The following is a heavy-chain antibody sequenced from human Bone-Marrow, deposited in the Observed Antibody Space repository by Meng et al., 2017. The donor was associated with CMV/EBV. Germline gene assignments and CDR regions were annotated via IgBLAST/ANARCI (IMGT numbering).Heavy chain of an antibody. CDR1: GFTFSSYA. CDR2: ISGSGGST. CDR3: AKEGSGWYYGMDV. V-gene: IGHV3-23*01. J-gene: IGHJ6*01. Sequence: GESLKISCAASGFTFSSYAMSWVRQAPGKGLEWVSAISGSGGSTYYADSVKGRFTISRDNSKNTLYLQMNSLRAEDTAVYYCAKEGSGWYYGMDVWGQGTTVTGSS. D-gene: IGHD6-19*01.